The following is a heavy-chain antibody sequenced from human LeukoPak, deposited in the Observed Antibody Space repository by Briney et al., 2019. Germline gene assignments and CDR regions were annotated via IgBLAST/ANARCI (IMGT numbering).Heavy chain of an antibody. J-gene: IGHJ4*02. CDR3: ARGLLWFGELSPFGY. V-gene: IGHV1-3*01. CDR1: GYTFTNYA. CDR2: INAGNGNT. D-gene: IGHD3-10*01. Sequence: APVKVSCKASGYTFTNYAMHWVRQAPGQRLEWMGWINAGNGNTKYSQKFQGRVTITRDTSASTAYMDLSSLRSEDTAVYYCARGLLWFGELSPFGYWGQGTLVTVSS.